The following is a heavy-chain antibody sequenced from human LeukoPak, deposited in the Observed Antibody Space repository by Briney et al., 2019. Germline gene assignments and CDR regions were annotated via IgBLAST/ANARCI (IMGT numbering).Heavy chain of an antibody. Sequence: GGSLRLSCEASGFIFSNYEMNWVRQAPGKGLECVAYISRSGTTVHYADSLKGRLSISRDNAESTLYLQMSNLRADDTAVYYCARGGIYDLDDSLDIWGQGTVVTVSS. CDR2: ISRSGTTV. CDR1: GFIFSNYE. D-gene: IGHD6-13*01. CDR3: ARGGIYDLDDSLDI. V-gene: IGHV3-48*03. J-gene: IGHJ3*02.